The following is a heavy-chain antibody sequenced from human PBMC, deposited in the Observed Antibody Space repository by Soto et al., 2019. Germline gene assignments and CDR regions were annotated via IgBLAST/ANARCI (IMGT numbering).Heavy chain of an antibody. Sequence: GASVKVSCKASGYTFTSYYMHWVRQAPGQGLEWMGIINPSGGSTSYAQKFQGRVTMTRDTSTSTVYMELSSLRSEDTAVYYCASARSGLWFGELLYSPFFDYWGQGTLVTVSS. CDR1: GYTFTSYY. CDR2: INPSGGST. CDR3: ASARSGLWFGELLYSPFFDY. D-gene: IGHD3-10*01. J-gene: IGHJ4*02. V-gene: IGHV1-46*01.